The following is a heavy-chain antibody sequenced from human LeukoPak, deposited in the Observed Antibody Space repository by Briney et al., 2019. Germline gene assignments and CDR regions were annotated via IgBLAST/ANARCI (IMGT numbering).Heavy chain of an antibody. CDR3: ARDASYYYDSSGFAFDY. CDR1: GGSISSYY. D-gene: IGHD3-22*01. Sequence: KPSETLSLTCTVSGGSISSYYWSWIRQPPGKGLEWIGYIHYSGSTNYNPSLKSRVTISVDTSKNQFSLKLSSVTAADTAVYYCARDASYYYDSSGFAFDYWGQGTLVTVSS. J-gene: IGHJ4*02. V-gene: IGHV4-59*01. CDR2: IHYSGST.